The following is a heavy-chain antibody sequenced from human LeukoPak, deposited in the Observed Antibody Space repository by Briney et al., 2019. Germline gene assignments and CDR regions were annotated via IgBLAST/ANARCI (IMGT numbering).Heavy chain of an antibody. V-gene: IGHV1-69*06. Sequence: SVKVSCKASGGTFSSYTINWVRQAPGQGLEWMGGIIPVFGTANYVQKIQGRVTITADKSTSTAYMELSSLRSEDTAVYYCATYCSSTSCYRVAFDIWGQGTMVTVSS. CDR2: IIPVFGTA. D-gene: IGHD2-2*02. CDR1: GGTFSSYT. J-gene: IGHJ3*02. CDR3: ATYCSSTSCYRVAFDI.